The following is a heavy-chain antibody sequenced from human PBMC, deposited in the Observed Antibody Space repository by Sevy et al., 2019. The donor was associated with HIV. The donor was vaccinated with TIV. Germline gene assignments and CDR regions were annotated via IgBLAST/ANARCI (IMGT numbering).Heavy chain of an antibody. CDR1: GFTLNSYW. CDR3: VRAIAADGSF. Sequence: GESLKISCVASGFTLNSYWMSWVRQAPGKGLEWVANIKQDGSVKYYVNSVKGRFTISRDNARNLLYLQMNSLRVEDTALNYCVRAIAADGSFWGQGTLVTVSS. V-gene: IGHV3-7*01. D-gene: IGHD6-13*01. J-gene: IGHJ4*02. CDR2: IKQDGSVK.